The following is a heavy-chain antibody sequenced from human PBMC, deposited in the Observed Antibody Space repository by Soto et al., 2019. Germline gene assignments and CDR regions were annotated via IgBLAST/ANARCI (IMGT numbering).Heavy chain of an antibody. CDR3: APRGYYYDSSGYSSDY. CDR2: INHSGST. V-gene: IGHV4-34*01. D-gene: IGHD3-22*01. CDR1: GGSFSGYY. J-gene: IGHJ4*02. Sequence: SETLSLTCAVYGGSFSGYYWSWIRQPPGKGLEWIGEINHSGSTNYNPSLKSRVTISVDTSKNQFSLKLSSVTAADTAVYYCAPRGYYYDSSGYSSDYWGQGTLVT.